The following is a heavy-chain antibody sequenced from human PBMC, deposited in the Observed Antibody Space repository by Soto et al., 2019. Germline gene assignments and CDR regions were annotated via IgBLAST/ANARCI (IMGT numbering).Heavy chain of an antibody. Sequence: SETLSLTCTVSGGSISSGDYYWSWIRQPPGKGLEWIGYIYYSGSTNYNPSLKSRVTISVDTSKNQFSLKLSSVTAADTAVYYCARVSYYYYGMDVWGQGTTVTVSS. CDR1: GGSISSGDYY. J-gene: IGHJ6*02. CDR3: ARVSYYYYGMDV. V-gene: IGHV4-61*08. CDR2: IYYSGST.